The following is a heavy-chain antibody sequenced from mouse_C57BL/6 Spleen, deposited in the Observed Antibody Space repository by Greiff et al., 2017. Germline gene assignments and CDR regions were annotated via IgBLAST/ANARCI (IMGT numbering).Heavy chain of an antibody. D-gene: IGHD1-1*01. CDR2: IDPETGGT. CDR3: TTTVVATGYLDY. Sequence: QVHVKQSGAELVRPGASVTLSCKASGYTFTDYEMHWVKQTPVHGLEWIGAIDPETGGTAYNQKFKGKAILTADKSSSTAYMELRSLTSEDSAVYSCTTTVVATGYLDYWGQGTTLTVSS. J-gene: IGHJ2*01. CDR1: GYTFTDYE. V-gene: IGHV1-15*01.